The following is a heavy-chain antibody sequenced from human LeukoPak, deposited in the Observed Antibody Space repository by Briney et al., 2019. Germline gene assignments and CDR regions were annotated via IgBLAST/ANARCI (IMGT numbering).Heavy chain of an antibody. CDR3: ARYPDSGSYRFDY. D-gene: IGHD1-26*01. CDR1: SGSFSGYY. J-gene: IGHJ4*02. V-gene: IGHV4-34*01. Sequence: SETPSLTCAVYSGSFSGYYWSWIRQPPGEGLEWIGEINHSGSTNYNPSLKSRVTISVDTSKNQFSLKLSSVTAADTAVYYCARYPDSGSYRFDYWGQGTLVTVSS. CDR2: INHSGST.